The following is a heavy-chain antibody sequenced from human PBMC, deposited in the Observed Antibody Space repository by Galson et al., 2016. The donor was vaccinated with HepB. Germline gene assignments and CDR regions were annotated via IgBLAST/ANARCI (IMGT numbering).Heavy chain of an antibody. CDR2: ISASGRM. D-gene: IGHD3-10*01. CDR1: GFTFSIYA. V-gene: IGHV3-23*01. CDR3: ARGESYGSGNYYRYFDN. Sequence: SLRLSCAASGFTFSIYAMSWVRQAPGKGLEWVSTISASGRMYYADSVEGRFTLSRANSENMLYLQMNSLRAEDTAVYFCARGESYGSGNYYRYFDNWGQGTPVTVSS. J-gene: IGHJ4*02.